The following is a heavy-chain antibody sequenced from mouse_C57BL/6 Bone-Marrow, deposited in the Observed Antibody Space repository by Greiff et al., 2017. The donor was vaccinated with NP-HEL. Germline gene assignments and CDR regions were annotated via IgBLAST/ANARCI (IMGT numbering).Heavy chain of an antibody. J-gene: IGHJ2*01. CDR1: GFNIKDDY. CDR2: IDPENGDT. D-gene: IGHD1-1*01. V-gene: IGHV14-4*01. CDR3: TTNYYYGRCD. Sequence: VQLQQSGAELVRPGASVKLSCTASGFNIKDDYMHWVKQRPEQGLEWIGWIDPENGDTEYASKFQGKATITADTSSNTAYLQLSSLTSEDTAVYYCTTNYYYGRCDWGQGTTLTVSS.